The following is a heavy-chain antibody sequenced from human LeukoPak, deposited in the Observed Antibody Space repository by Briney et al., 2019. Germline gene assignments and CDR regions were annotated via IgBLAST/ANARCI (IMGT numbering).Heavy chain of an antibody. CDR1: GYTYTGYY. CDR3: AIMGDTFDI. CDR2: INPDSGDT. D-gene: IGHD2-8*01. V-gene: IGHV1-2*02. J-gene: IGHJ3*02. Sequence: ASVKVSCKAPGYTYTGYYMHRVRQAPGQGLEWMGSINPDSGDTNYAQNLQGRVTMTRDTSINTAYLDLSRLRSDDTAVYYCAIMGDTFDIWGQGTKVTVSS.